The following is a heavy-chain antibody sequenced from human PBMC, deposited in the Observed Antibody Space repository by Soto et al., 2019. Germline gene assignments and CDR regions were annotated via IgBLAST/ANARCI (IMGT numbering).Heavy chain of an antibody. CDR3: ARDVYGSGNYHIPY. J-gene: IGHJ4*02. D-gene: IGHD3-10*01. CDR2: IFASGST. V-gene: IGHV4-4*07. CDR1: GDSMSVYY. Sequence: NPSVTLSLTCTVSGDSMSVYYWSWIRQSAGEGLEWIGRIFASGSTNYNPSLKSRVSMSLDTSKNLFSLKVTSVTAADTAVYYCARDVYGSGNYHIPYWGQGALVTVSS.